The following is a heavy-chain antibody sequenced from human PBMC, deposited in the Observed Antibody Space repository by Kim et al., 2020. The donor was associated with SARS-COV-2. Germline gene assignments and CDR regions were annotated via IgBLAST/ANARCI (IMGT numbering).Heavy chain of an antibody. CDR2: ISGSGGST. CDR1: GFTFSSYA. D-gene: IGHD3-10*01. J-gene: IGHJ4*02. Sequence: GGSLRLSCAASGFTFSSYAMSWVRQAPGQGLEWVSAISGSGGSTYYADSVKGRFTISRDNSKNTLYLQMNSLRAEDTAVYYCAKDLLGGPSYFYGSGSYFLFDYWGPGPLFTLSS. V-gene: IGHV3-23*01. CDR3: AKDLLGGPSYFYGSGSYFLFDY.